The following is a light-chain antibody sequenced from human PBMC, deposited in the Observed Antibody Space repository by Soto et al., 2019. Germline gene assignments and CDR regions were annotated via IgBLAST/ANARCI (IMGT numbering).Light chain of an antibody. V-gene: IGKV1-5*01. J-gene: IGKJ1*01. CDR1: QTISSW. Sequence: DIQMTQSPSTLSGSVGDRVTITFRASQTISSWLAWYQQKPGKAPKLLIYDASSLESGVPSRFSGSGSGTDFTLTISSLQPDDFATYYCQQYNSYSWTFGQGTKVDIK. CDR3: QQYNSYSWT. CDR2: DAS.